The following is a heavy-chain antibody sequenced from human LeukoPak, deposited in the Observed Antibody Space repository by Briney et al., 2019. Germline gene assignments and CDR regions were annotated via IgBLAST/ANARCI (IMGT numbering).Heavy chain of an antibody. CDR3: ARGIVYSSSSVFPPFDY. J-gene: IGHJ4*02. Sequence: SETLSLTCTVSGYSINSGYYWGWIRQPPGKGLEWIGNIYHGGSAYYNPSLKSRVTISVDTSKNQFSLKLSSMTAADTAVYYCARGIVYSSSSVFPPFDYWGQGTQVTVSS. D-gene: IGHD6-6*01. V-gene: IGHV4-38-2*02. CDR1: GYSINSGYY. CDR2: IYHGGSA.